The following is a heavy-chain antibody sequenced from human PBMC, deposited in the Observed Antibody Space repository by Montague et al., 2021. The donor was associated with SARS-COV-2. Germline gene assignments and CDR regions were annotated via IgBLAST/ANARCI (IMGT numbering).Heavy chain of an antibody. CDR1: GFTFSDYW. V-gene: IGHV3-7*03. J-gene: IGHJ6*02. CDR2: IVEDGSER. D-gene: IGHD6-19*01. Sequence: SLRLSCAASGFTFSDYWMNWVRQAPGKGLEWVANIVEDGSERYDVDSVKGRFTIPRDNAKNSLDLQMDSLRDEDTAVYYCARSRSGWYHSYNALDVWGQGTTVIGSS. CDR3: ARSRSGWYHSYNALDV.